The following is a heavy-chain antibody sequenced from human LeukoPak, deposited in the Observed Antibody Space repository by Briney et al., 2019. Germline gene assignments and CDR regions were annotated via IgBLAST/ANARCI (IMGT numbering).Heavy chain of an antibody. CDR2: IKSKTDGGTT. CDR3: TTDPILTGLWSGYYYGMDV. Sequence: KSGGSLRLSCAASGFTFSNAWMSWVRQAPGKGLEWVGRIKSKTDGGTTDYAAPVKGRFTISRDDSKNTLYLQMNSLKTEDTAVYYCTTDPILTGLWSGYYYGMDVWGQGTTVTVSS. J-gene: IGHJ6*02. V-gene: IGHV3-15*01. D-gene: IGHD3-9*01. CDR1: GFTFSNAW.